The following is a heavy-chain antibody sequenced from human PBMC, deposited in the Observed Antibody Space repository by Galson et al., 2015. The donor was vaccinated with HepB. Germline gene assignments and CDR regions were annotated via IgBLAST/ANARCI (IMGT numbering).Heavy chain of an antibody. Sequence: LRLSCAGSGFPFSRHWMHWVRQAPGKGLEWVASIKPEGTEQVYVDSVKGRFTISRDNAKNSLYLRMNSLRVEDTAVYYCAKDREGGWSFDYWGQGTLGTVSA. CDR2: IKPEGTEQ. J-gene: IGHJ4*02. CDR1: GFPFSRHW. V-gene: IGHV3-7*03. D-gene: IGHD6-19*01. CDR3: AKDREGGWSFDY.